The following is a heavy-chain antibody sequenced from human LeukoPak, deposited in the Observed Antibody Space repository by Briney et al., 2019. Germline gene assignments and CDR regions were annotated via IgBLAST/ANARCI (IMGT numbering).Heavy chain of an antibody. CDR2: IYSAGST. V-gene: IGHV3-53*01. Sequence: GGSLRLSCAASGFTVSSNYMSWVRQAPGKGLEWVSLIYSAGSTYYADSVKGRFTISRDNSKDTLYLQMNSLRAEDTAVYYCSRSSPPFEEPFDHWGHGTLCTGS. J-gene: IGHJ4*01. D-gene: IGHD3-16*01. CDR3: SRSSPPFEEPFDH. CDR1: GFTVSSNY.